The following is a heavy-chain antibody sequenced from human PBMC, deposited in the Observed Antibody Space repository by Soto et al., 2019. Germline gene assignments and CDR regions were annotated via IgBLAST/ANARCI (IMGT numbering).Heavy chain of an antibody. V-gene: IGHV4-59*01. Sequence: SETLSLTCTFSGGSISSYYWSWIREPPGEGLEWIWYIYYSGSTNYNPSLKSRVTISVDTSKNQFSLKLSSVTAADTAVYYCAVYCSSTSCYPGGGFDPWGQGTLVTVSS. CDR1: GGSISSYY. CDR2: IYYSGST. J-gene: IGHJ5*02. CDR3: AVYCSSTSCYPGGGFDP. D-gene: IGHD2-2*01.